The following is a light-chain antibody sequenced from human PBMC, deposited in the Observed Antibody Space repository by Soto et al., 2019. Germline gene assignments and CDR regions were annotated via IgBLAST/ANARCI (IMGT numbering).Light chain of an antibody. Sequence: QSVLTQPASVSGSPRQSITISCTGTSSDVGGYNYVSWYQQHPGKAPKLMIYEVSNRPSGVSNRFSGSKSGNTASLTISGLQAEDEADYYCSSYTSSSTLDFGTGTKLTVL. V-gene: IGLV2-14*01. CDR1: SSDVGGYNY. CDR3: SSYTSSSTLD. CDR2: EVS. J-gene: IGLJ1*01.